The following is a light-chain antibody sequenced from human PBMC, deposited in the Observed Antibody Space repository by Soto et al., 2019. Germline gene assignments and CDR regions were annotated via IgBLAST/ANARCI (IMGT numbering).Light chain of an antibody. V-gene: IGKV3-20*01. CDR2: GAS. Sequence: EIVLTQSPVTLSLSPGETATLSCRASQSVTTQLAWYQQKRGRAPRLIIHGASRRATGIPDRISGSGSGTDFTLTISRVEPEDVAVYYCQQYGGSTRTFGQGTKVDIK. CDR1: QSVTTQ. J-gene: IGKJ1*01. CDR3: QQYGGSTRT.